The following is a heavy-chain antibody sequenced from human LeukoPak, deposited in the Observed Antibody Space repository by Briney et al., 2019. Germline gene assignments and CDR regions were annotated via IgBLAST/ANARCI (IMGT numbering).Heavy chain of an antibody. CDR1: GGSISSYY. Sequence: SETLSLTCTVSGGSISSYYWNWIRQPAGKGLERIGRIYTSGSTNYNPSLKSRVTMSVDTSKNQFSLKLSSVTAADTAVYYCARVKVGMDVWGQGTTVTVSS. CDR2: IYTSGST. V-gene: IGHV4-4*07. J-gene: IGHJ6*02. CDR3: ARVKVGMDV.